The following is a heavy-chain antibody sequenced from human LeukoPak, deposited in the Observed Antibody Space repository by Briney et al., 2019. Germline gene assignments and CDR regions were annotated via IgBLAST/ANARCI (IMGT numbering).Heavy chain of an antibody. J-gene: IGHJ4*02. D-gene: IGHD5-12*01. V-gene: IGHV1-69*04. Sequence: SVKVSCKASGYTFTSYDINWVRQAPGQGLEWMGRIIPIPGITNYAQKFQGRVTITADKSTTTAYMELSSLRSEDTAVYYCARTSEGSGYDFPRFDYWGQGTLVTVSS. CDR2: IIPIPGIT. CDR1: GYTFTSYD. CDR3: ARTSEGSGYDFPRFDY.